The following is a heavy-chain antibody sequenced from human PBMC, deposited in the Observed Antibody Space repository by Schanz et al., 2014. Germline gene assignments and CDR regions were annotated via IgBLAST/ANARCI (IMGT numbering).Heavy chain of an antibody. Sequence: QVQLIQSGAEVKKPGASVKVSCKASGGTFNSYTINWVRQAPGQGLEWMGRIIPILGIANYAQKFQGRVTITADRSTSTAYMELSSLRSEDTAVYYCARGGGPEDVFDIWGQGTILTVSS. V-gene: IGHV1-69*09. J-gene: IGHJ3*02. CDR1: GGTFNSYT. CDR3: ARGGGPEDVFDI. D-gene: IGHD5-12*01. CDR2: IIPILGIA.